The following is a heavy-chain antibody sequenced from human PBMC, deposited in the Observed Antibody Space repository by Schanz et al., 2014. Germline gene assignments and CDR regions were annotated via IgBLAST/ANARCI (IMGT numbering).Heavy chain of an antibody. CDR2: IWYDENNK. CDR1: GFTFSSYG. D-gene: IGHD3-10*01. Sequence: QVQLVESGGGVVQFGRSLRLSCVASGFTFSSYGMHWVHQAPGKGLEWVAVIWYDENNKYYADSVKGRFTMSRDNSKNPLYLQMNSLRAEDTAVYYCARANYRRKINFDYWGRGTLVTVSS. V-gene: IGHV3-33*01. J-gene: IGHJ4*02. CDR3: ARANYRRKINFDY.